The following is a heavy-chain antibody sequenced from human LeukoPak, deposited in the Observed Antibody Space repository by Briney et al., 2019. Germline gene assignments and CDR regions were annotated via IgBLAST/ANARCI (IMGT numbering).Heavy chain of an antibody. J-gene: IGHJ4*02. V-gene: IGHV4-39*07. CDR1: GGSISSSSYY. Sequence: SETLSLTCTVSGGSISSSSYYWGWIRQPPGKGLEWIGSIYYSGSTYYNPSLKSRVTISVDTSKNQFSLKLSSVTAADTAVYYCARYCSSTSCYHHDYWGQGTLVTVSS. CDR3: ARYCSSTSCYHHDY. CDR2: IYYSGST. D-gene: IGHD2-2*01.